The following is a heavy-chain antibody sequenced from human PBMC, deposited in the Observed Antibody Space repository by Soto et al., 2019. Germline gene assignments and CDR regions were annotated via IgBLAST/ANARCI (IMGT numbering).Heavy chain of an antibody. CDR2: ISYDGSNK. Sequence: PVGSLRLSCASSVFTFSSYGMHWVRHSPGKWLEWVAVISYDGSNKYYADSVKGRFTIYRDNSKNTLYLQMNSLRAEDTAVYYCAKDLLWFGELNPGYYYYYGMEVLGQGTTVIVSS. J-gene: IGHJ6*01. CDR3: AKDLLWFGELNPGYYYYYGMEV. V-gene: IGHV3-30*18. CDR1: VFTFSSYG. D-gene: IGHD3-10*01.